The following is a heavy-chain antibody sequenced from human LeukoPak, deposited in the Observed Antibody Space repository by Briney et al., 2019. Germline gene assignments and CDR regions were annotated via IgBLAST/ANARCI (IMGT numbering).Heavy chain of an antibody. Sequence: GGSLRLSCAASGFTFSSYGMHWVRQAPGKGLEWVSGISWNSGSIGYADSVKGRFTISRDNAKNSLYLQMNSLRAEDTAVYYCARGKEAVAVYYFDYWGQGILVTVSS. D-gene: IGHD6-19*01. CDR2: ISWNSGSI. V-gene: IGHV3-9*01. J-gene: IGHJ4*02. CDR3: ARGKEAVAVYYFDY. CDR1: GFTFSSYG.